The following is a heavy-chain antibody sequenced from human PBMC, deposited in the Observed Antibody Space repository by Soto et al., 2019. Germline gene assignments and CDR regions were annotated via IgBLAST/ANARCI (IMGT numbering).Heavy chain of an antibody. CDR1: GFTFSSYA. D-gene: IGHD2-21*01. V-gene: IGHV3-23*01. CDR2: ISGSGGST. CDR3: AKRLSRGENPYYFDY. Sequence: PGGSLRLSCAASGFTFSSYAMSWVRQAPGKGLEWVSGISGSGGSTYYADSVKGRFTISRDNSKNTPYLQMNGLRAEDTAVYYCAKRLSRGENPYYFDYWGQGTLVTVSS. J-gene: IGHJ4*02.